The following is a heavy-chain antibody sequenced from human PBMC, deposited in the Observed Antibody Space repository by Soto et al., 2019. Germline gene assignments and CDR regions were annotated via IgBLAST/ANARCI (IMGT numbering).Heavy chain of an antibody. V-gene: IGHV3-30-3*01. J-gene: IGHJ2*01. CDR3: ARFANPKESLWYFDL. CDR2: ISYDGSNK. Sequence: QVQLVESGGGVVQPGRSLRLSCAASGFTFSSYAMHWVRQAPGKGLEWVAVISYDGSNKYYADSVKRRFTISRDNSKNTLYLQMNSLRAEDTAVYYCARFANPKESLWYFDLWGRGTLVTVSS. CDR1: GFTFSSYA.